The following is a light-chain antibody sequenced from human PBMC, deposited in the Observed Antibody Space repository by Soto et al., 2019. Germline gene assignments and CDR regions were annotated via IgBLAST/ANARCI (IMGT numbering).Light chain of an antibody. CDR2: EVR. Sequence: VLTQPSSVSGSPGQAITLSCARTMRDVGAYNLVAWYQQHPGRAPQLIIYEVRNRPSGISFRFSGSKSGNTAFLTISGLQAEDEADYYCSSYTARSSLIFGGGTKVTVL. V-gene: IGLV2-14*01. CDR3: SSYTARSSLI. CDR1: MRDVGAYNL. J-gene: IGLJ2*01.